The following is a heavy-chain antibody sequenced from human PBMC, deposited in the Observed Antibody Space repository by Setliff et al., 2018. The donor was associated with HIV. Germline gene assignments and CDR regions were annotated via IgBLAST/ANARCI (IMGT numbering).Heavy chain of an antibody. V-gene: IGHV3-15*01. CDR1: GITFRNAW. CDR2: VKTTAEGGTT. CDR3: STAAGGNAEYFRH. J-gene: IGHJ1*01. Sequence: SLRLSCAASGITFRNAWMSWVRQAPGKGLEWVGRVKTTAEGGTTDYTAPVKGRSTISRDDSRNTLSLQMNSLKIEDTAVYYCSTAAGGNAEYFRHWGQGTLVTVSS. D-gene: IGHD6-13*01.